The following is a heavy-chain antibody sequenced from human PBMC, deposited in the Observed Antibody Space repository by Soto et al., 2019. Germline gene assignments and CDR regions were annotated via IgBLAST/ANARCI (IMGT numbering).Heavy chain of an antibody. Sequence: QVQLVQSGAELKKPGASVKVSCKASGYTFTSHYMNWVRQAPGQGLEWMGIINPSGGTTTYAQKFQGRGTTTRDTSTSTVYLEMSSLRSEDTAVYYCVIADRSPWGQGTLVTVSS. CDR3: VIADRSP. CDR2: INPSGGTT. V-gene: IGHV1-46*03. CDR1: GYTFTSHY. J-gene: IGHJ5*02.